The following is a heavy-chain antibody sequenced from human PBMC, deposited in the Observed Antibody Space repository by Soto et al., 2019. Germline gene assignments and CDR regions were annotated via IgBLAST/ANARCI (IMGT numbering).Heavy chain of an antibody. CDR3: ARGRSSDLNDHIDF. V-gene: IGHV1-69*02. D-gene: IGHD1-1*01. J-gene: IGHJ4*02. Sequence: GASVKVSCKASGGTFSSYTISWVRQAPGQGLEWMGRIIPILGVANYAQKFQGRVTITADKSTSTAYMELSSLRSEDTAVYYCARGRSSDLNDHIDFSGQGILVTVSS. CDR2: IIPILGVA. CDR1: GGTFSSYT.